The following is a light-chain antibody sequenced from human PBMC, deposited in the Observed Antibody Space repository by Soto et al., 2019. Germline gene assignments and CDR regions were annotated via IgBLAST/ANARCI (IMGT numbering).Light chain of an antibody. CDR2: WAS. Sequence: DIVMTQSPDSLAVSLGERATINCKSSQSVLYSSNNKNYLAWYQQKPGQPPKLLIYWASTRESGVPDRFSGSGSGTDFTLTISSLQAEDVAVYYCQQYYSTPITFGQGTQLEI. CDR3: QQYYSTPIT. J-gene: IGKJ5*01. V-gene: IGKV4-1*01. CDR1: QSVLYSSNNKNY.